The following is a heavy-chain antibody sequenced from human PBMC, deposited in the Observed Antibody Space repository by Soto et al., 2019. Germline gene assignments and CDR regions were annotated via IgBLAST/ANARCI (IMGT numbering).Heavy chain of an antibody. V-gene: IGHV3-30-3*01. D-gene: IGHD3-10*01. CDR2: ISYDGSIK. J-gene: IGHJ4*02. CDR1: GFTFSSHS. Sequence: QVQLVESGGGVVQPGRSLRLSCAASGFTFSSHSIQWVRQAPGKGLEWVAVISYDGSIKYYADSVKGRFTISRDNSKNTAYLQMNSLRAEDTAVFYCAREWSTSGDLDYWGQGILVIVSS. CDR3: AREWSTSGDLDY.